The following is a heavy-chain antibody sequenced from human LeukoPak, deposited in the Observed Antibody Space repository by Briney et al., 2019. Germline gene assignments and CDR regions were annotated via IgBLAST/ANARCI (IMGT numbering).Heavy chain of an antibody. CDR1: GASVSSSVTY. CDR2: IYTSGST. CDR3: ARDVGPQYSSSSWFDP. Sequence: SETLSLTCTVSGASVSSSVTYWGWIRQPAGKGLEWIGRIYTSGSTNYNPSLKSRVTMSVDTSKNQFSLKLSSVTAADTAVYYCARDVGPQYSSSSWFDPWGQGTLVTVSS. D-gene: IGHD6-6*01. V-gene: IGHV4-61*02. J-gene: IGHJ5*02.